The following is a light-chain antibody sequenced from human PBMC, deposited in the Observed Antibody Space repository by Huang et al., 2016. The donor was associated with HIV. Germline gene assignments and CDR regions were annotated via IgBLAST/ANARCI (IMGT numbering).Light chain of an antibody. CDR2: WAS. CDR3: QQFWT. CDR1: QSVLYSSNNKNY. J-gene: IGKJ1*01. Sequence: DIVMTQSPDSLAVSLGERATINCKSSQSVLYSSNNKNYLAWYQQKPGQPPKLLIYWASTLESGVPDRFRGSGSGTDFTLTISSLQAEDVAVYYCQQFWTFGQGTKVEIK. V-gene: IGKV4-1*01.